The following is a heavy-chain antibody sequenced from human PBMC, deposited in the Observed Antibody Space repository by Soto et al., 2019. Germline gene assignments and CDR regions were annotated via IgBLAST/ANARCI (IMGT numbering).Heavy chain of an antibody. V-gene: IGHV4-59*01. CDR3: VAIVATPIGGWFDP. CDR2: IYYSGST. CDR1: GGSISSYY. D-gene: IGHD5-12*01. Sequence: SETLSLTCTVSGGSISSYYWSWIRQPPGKGLEWIGYIYYSGSTNYNPSLKSRVTISVDTSKNQFSLKLSSVTAADTAVYYCVAIVATPIGGWFDPWGQGTLVTVSS. J-gene: IGHJ5*02.